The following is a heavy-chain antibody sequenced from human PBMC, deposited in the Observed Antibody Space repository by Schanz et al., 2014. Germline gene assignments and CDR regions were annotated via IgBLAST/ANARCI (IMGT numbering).Heavy chain of an antibody. V-gene: IGHV3-7*01. D-gene: IGHD1-1*01. J-gene: IGHJ3*01. CDR2: IEGDGTRT. CDR1: GFTFSSYW. Sequence: DVPLVESGGTLVQPGGSLIISCAASGFTFSSYWMVWLRQAPGKGLEWVANIEGDGTRTYYVDSVKGRFTVSRDNAENSLYLHMRSLRVDDTAVYYCARDADYNPTSDFWYDAYDFWGQGTVVTVSS. CDR3: ARDADYNPTSDFWYDAYDF.